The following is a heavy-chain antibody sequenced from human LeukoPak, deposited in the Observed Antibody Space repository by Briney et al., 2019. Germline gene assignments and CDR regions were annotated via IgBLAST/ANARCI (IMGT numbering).Heavy chain of an antibody. CDR2: ISGSGEST. Sequence: GGSLRLSCAASGFMFSNYAITWIRQAPGKGLEWVSEISGSGESTYYGDSVKGRFTISRDNSKNTLCLQMNSLRAGDTAIYYCAREHWDFDYWGQGTLVTVSA. CDR3: AREHWDFDY. CDR1: GFMFSNYA. D-gene: IGHD7-27*01. V-gene: IGHV3-23*01. J-gene: IGHJ4*02.